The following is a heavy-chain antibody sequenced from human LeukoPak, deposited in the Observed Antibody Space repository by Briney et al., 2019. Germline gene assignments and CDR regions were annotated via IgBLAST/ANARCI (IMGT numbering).Heavy chain of an antibody. CDR3: AKDLYDSSGYYYDAFDI. J-gene: IGHJ3*02. CDR1: GFTFSSYG. V-gene: IGHV3-23*01. Sequence: PGGSLRLSCAASGFTFSSYGMSWVRQAPGKGLEWVSAISGSGGSTYYADSVKGRFTISRDNSKNTLYLQMNSLRAEDTAVYYCAKDLYDSSGYYYDAFDIWGQGTMVTVSS. D-gene: IGHD3-22*01. CDR2: ISGSGGST.